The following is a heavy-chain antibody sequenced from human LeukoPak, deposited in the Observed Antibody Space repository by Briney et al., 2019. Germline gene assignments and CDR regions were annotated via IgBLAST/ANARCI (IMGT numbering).Heavy chain of an antibody. D-gene: IGHD6-19*01. Sequence: PGGSLRLSCAASGFTFSSYAMSWVRQAPGKGLEWVSAISGSGGSTYYADSVKGRFTISRDNSKNTLYLQMNSLRAEDTAAYYCAKAFAAQQWLTLDYWGQGTLVTVSS. CDR2: ISGSGGST. CDR1: GFTFSSYA. J-gene: IGHJ4*02. V-gene: IGHV3-23*01. CDR3: AKAFAAQQWLTLDY.